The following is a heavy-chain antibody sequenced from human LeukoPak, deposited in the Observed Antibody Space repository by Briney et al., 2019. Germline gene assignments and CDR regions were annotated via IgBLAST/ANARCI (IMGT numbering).Heavy chain of an antibody. Sequence: GGSLRLSCAASGFTLRSYAMSWVRQAPGKGLEWVSAVSDSGATTYYPDSVKGRFTVSRDNSKNTLYLQMNSLRAEDTAVYYCAKGTYSSGWYYDFNYWGPGTLVTVSS. CDR1: GFTLRSYA. CDR3: AKGTYSSGWYYDFNY. V-gene: IGHV3-23*01. D-gene: IGHD6-19*01. CDR2: VSDSGATT. J-gene: IGHJ4*02.